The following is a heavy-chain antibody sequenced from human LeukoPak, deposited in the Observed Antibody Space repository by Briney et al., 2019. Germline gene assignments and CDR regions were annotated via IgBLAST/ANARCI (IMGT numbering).Heavy chain of an antibody. CDR1: GFTFSSYG. V-gene: IGHV3-30*02. Sequence: GGSLRLSCAASGFTFSSYGMHWVRQAPGKGLEWVAFIRYDGSNKYYADSVKGRFTISRDDSKNTLYLQMNSLRSDDTAVYYCARSPPIGRYFDWLSLDPWGQGTLVTVSS. J-gene: IGHJ5*02. CDR3: ARSPPIGRYFDWLSLDP. CDR2: IRYDGSNK. D-gene: IGHD3-9*01.